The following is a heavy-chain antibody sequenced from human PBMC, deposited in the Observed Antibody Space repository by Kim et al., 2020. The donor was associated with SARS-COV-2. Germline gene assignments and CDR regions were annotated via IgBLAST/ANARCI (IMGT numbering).Heavy chain of an antibody. D-gene: IGHD4-17*01. J-gene: IGHJ4*01. V-gene: IGHV4-34*01. Sequence: SETLSLTCAVYGGSFSGYYWSWIRQPPGKGLEWIGEINHSGSTNYNPSLKSRVTISVDTSKNQFSLKLSSVTAADTAVYYCARGHHYGDYLPFDYWGQGTLVTVSS. CDR1: GGSFSGYY. CDR3: ARGHHYGDYLPFDY. CDR2: INHSGST.